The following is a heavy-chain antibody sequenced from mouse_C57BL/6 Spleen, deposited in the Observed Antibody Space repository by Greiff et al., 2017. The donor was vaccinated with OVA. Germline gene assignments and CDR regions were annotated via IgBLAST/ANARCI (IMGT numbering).Heavy chain of an antibody. Sequence: VQLKQSGPGMVKPSQSLSLTCTVTGYSITSGYDWHWIRHFPGNKLEWMGYISYSGSTNYNPSLKSRISITHDTSKNHFFLKLNSVTTEDTATYYCARAVYYGNFDYWGQGTTLTVSS. D-gene: IGHD2-1*01. CDR1: GYSITSGYD. CDR3: ARAVYYGNFDY. V-gene: IGHV3-1*01. CDR2: ISYSGST. J-gene: IGHJ2*01.